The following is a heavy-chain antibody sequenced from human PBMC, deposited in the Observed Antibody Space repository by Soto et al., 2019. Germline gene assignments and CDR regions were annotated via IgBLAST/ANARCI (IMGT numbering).Heavy chain of an antibody. CDR1: SGTVASSHW. V-gene: IGHV4-4*02. J-gene: IGHJ5*02. CDR2: VYHTGDT. CDR3: AREIVTAGGNNYFDP. Sequence: SETLSLTCGVSSGTVASSHWWSWVRQSPSRGLEWIGNVYHTGDTNFNPSLQSRVTFSVDKSNNQFSLRLTSLTAADTAVYFCAREIVTAGGNNYFDPWGPGTLVTVSS. D-gene: IGHD2-21*02.